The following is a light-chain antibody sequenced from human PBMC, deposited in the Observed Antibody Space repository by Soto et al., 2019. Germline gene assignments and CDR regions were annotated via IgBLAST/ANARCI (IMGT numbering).Light chain of an antibody. CDR3: QQRSNWPRT. J-gene: IGKJ1*01. Sequence: EMVLNQSRGTMSLSPGERVTLSCSASQTVTSSYLIWYQQKPGQAPRLLIYDVSNRATGIPARFSGSGSGTDFTLTVSSLEPEDFSVYYCQQRSNWPRTFGQGTQVEIK. V-gene: IGKV3-11*01. CDR1: QTVTSSY. CDR2: DVS.